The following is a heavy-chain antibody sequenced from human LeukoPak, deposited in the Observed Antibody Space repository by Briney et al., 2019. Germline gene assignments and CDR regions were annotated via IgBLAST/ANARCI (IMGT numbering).Heavy chain of an antibody. V-gene: IGHV3-23*01. Sequence: GGSLRLSRAASGFTFSSYGMSWVRQAPGKGLEWVSAISGSGGSTYYADSVKGRFTISRDNSKNTLYLQMNSLRAEDTAVYYCAKRDGYSYGSSFDYWGQGTLVTVSS. CDR2: ISGSGGST. CDR1: GFTFSSYG. D-gene: IGHD5-18*01. J-gene: IGHJ4*02. CDR3: AKRDGYSYGSSFDY.